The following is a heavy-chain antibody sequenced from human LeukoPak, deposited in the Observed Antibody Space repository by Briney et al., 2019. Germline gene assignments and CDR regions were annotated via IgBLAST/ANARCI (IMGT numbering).Heavy chain of an antibody. CDR3: ARIGKYQLLRDDAFDI. D-gene: IGHD2-2*01. CDR1: GFTFSSYW. J-gene: IGHJ3*02. V-gene: IGHV3-7*01. Sequence: GGSLRLSCAASGFTFSSYWMSWVRQAPGKGLEWVANIKQDGSEKYYVDSVKGRFTISRDNAKNSLYLQMNSLRAEDTAVYYCARIGKYQLLRDDAFDIWGQGTMVTVSS. CDR2: IKQDGSEK.